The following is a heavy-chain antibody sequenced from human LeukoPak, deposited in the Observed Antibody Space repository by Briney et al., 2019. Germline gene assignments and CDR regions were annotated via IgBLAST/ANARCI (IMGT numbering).Heavy chain of an antibody. Sequence: GGSLRLSCAASGFTFSNAWMSWVRQAPGKGLEWVGRIKSKTDGGTTDYAAPVKGRFTISRGDSKNTLYLQMNSLKTEDTAVYYCTTEGNPTCSGGSCYRDYWGQGTLVTVSS. CDR3: TTEGNPTCSGGSCYRDY. J-gene: IGHJ4*02. V-gene: IGHV3-15*01. CDR2: IKSKTDGGTT. D-gene: IGHD2-15*01. CDR1: GFTFSNAW.